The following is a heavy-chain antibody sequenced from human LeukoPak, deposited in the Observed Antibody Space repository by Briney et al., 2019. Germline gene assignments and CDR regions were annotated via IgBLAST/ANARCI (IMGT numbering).Heavy chain of an antibody. Sequence: PGGSLRLSCAASGFFTFNNYWVHWVRRAPGKGLVWVSRINTDGSTTNYADSVKGRFTISRDNAKNILYLQMNSLRVEDTAVYYCARAYNSGLDYWGQGTLVTVSS. CDR3: ARAYNSGLDY. V-gene: IGHV3-74*01. CDR2: INTDGSTT. D-gene: IGHD3-22*01. J-gene: IGHJ4*02. CDR1: GFFTFNNYW.